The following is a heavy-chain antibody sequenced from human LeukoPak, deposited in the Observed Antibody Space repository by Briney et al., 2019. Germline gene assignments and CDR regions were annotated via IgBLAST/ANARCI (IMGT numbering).Heavy chain of an antibody. CDR3: ARHSTPPLGYCSSTSCYTADY. V-gene: IGHV4-39*01. D-gene: IGHD2-2*02. Sequence: SGTLSLTCAVSGGSISNGYWWSWVRQPPGKGLEWIGSIYYSGSTYYNPSLKSRVTISVDTSKNQFSLKLSSVTAADTAVYYCARHSTPPLGYCSSTSCYTADYWGQGTLVTVSS. CDR1: GGSISNGYW. CDR2: IYYSGST. J-gene: IGHJ4*02.